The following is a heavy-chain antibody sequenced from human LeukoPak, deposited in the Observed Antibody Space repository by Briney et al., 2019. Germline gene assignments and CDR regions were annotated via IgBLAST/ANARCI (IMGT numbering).Heavy chain of an antibody. V-gene: IGHV1-2*04. Sequence: ASVKVSCKASGYTFTGYYMHWVRQAPGQGLEWMGWINPNSGGTNYAQKFRGWVTMTRDTSISTAYMELSRLRSDDTAVYYCARDSPVERYDILTGHTYYYYGMDVWGQGTTVTVSS. J-gene: IGHJ6*02. D-gene: IGHD3-9*01. CDR3: ARDSPVERYDILTGHTYYYYGMDV. CDR2: INPNSGGT. CDR1: GYTFTGYY.